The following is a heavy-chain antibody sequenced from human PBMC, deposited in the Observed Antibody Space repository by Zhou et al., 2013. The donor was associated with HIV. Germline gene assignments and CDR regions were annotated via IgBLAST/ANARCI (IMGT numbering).Heavy chain of an antibody. CDR1: GGTFSSYA. CDR3: ARDRDGTSDNWFDP. Sequence: QVQLVQSGAEVKKPGSSVKVSCKASGGTFSSYAISWVRQAPGQGLEWMGWIAAYNGDTKYAQKFQGRVTMTTETLMRTAYMELRSLRSDDTAVYYCARDRDGTSDNWFDPWGQGTLVIVSS. J-gene: IGHJ5*02. CDR2: IAAYNGDT. V-gene: IGHV1-18*01. D-gene: IGHD1-1*01.